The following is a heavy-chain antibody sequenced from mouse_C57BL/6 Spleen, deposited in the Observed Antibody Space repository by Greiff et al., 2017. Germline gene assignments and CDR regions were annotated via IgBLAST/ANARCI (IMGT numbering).Heavy chain of an antibody. D-gene: IGHD2-1*01. Sequence: VKLQESDAELVKPGASVKISCKVSGYTFTDHTIHWMKQRPEQGLEWIGYIYPRDGSTKYNEKFKGKATLTADKSSSTAYMQRNSLTSEDSAVYFCAAYGNYDAMDYWGQGTSVTVSS. CDR3: AAYGNYDAMDY. CDR1: GYTFTDHT. V-gene: IGHV1-78*01. CDR2: IYPRDGST. J-gene: IGHJ4*01.